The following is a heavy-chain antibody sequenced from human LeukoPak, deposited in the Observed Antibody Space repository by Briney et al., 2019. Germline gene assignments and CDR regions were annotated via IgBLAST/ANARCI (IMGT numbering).Heavy chain of an antibody. CDR1: GFTFSSYW. CDR2: IKQDGSEK. V-gene: IGHV3-7*01. Sequence: PGGSLRLSCAASGFTFSSYWVSWVRQAPGKGLEWVANIKQDGSEKYYVDSVKGRFTISRDNAKNSLYLQMNSLRAEDTAVYYCAREFDTAMVKGGQGTLVTVSS. CDR3: AREFDTAMVK. J-gene: IGHJ4*02. D-gene: IGHD5-18*01.